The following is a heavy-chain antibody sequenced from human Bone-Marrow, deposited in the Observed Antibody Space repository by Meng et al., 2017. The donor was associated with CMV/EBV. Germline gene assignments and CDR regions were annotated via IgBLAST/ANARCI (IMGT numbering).Heavy chain of an antibody. J-gene: IGHJ6*02. CDR2: IRNKANSYRT. Sequence: GESLKISCAASGFIFSDHYIDWVRQAPEKGLEWVGRIRNKANSYRTEYAASVQGRFTVSGDDSQNSVYLQMNSLKIEDTAVYYCARTTVITYAIDVCGQGTTVTVSS. CDR3: ARTTVITYAIDV. D-gene: IGHD4-11*01. V-gene: IGHV3-72*01. CDR1: GFIFSDHY.